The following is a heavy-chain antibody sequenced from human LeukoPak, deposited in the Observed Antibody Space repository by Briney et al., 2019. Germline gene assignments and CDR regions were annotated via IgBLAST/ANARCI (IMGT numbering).Heavy chain of an antibody. Sequence: SETLSLTCAVYGGSFSGYYWSWIRQPPGKGLEWIGEINHSGSTNYNPSLKSRVTISVDTSKNQFSLKLSSVTAADTAVYYCARGELLGGDYWGQGTLVTVSS. CDR2: INHSGST. J-gene: IGHJ4*02. D-gene: IGHD1-26*01. CDR1: GGSFSGYY. CDR3: ARGELLGGDY. V-gene: IGHV4-34*01.